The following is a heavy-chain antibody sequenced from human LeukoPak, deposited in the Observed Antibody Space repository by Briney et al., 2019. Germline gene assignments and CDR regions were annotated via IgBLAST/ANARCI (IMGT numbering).Heavy chain of an antibody. J-gene: IGHJ3*02. CDR2: INDDGSTT. V-gene: IGHV3-74*01. CDR1: GFTFKLYW. CDR3: AREGGVTDDAFDI. Sequence: PGGSLRLSCAASGFTFKLYWMHWVRQAPGKGPVWVSRINDDGSTTTYADSVKGRFTISRDNAKSSLYLQMNSLRAEDTAVYYCAREGGVTDDAFDIWGQGTMVTVSS. D-gene: IGHD3-16*01.